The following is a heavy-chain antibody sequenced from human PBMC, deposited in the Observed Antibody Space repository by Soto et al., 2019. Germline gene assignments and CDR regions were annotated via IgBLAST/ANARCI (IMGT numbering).Heavy chain of an antibody. J-gene: IGHJ5*02. CDR2: IYYSGST. CDR1: GGSISSSSYY. Sequence: QLQLQESGPGLVKPSETLSLTCTVSGGSISSSSYYWGWIRQPPGKGLEWIGGIYYSGSTYYNPSLKSRVARSADTSKHQFSLKLSSVTAADTAVYYCARGYCSGGSCYSEDWFDPWGQGTLVTVSS. CDR3: ARGYCSGGSCYSEDWFDP. V-gene: IGHV4-39*01. D-gene: IGHD2-15*01.